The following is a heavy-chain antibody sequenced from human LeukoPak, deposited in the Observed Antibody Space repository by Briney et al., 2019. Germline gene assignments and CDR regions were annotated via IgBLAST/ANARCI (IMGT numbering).Heavy chain of an antibody. Sequence: SETLSLTYTVSGGSISSSSYYWGWIRQPPGKGLEWIGSIYYSGSTYYNPSLKSRVTISVDTSKNQFSLKLSSVTAADTAVYYCARHLGYSYGYSSLDGRFDYWGQGTLVTVSS. CDR2: IYYSGST. J-gene: IGHJ4*02. CDR3: ARHLGYSYGYSSLDGRFDY. CDR1: GGSISSSSYY. D-gene: IGHD5-18*01. V-gene: IGHV4-39*01.